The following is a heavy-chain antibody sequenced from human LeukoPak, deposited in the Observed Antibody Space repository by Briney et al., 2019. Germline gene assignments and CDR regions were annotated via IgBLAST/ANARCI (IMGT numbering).Heavy chain of an antibody. J-gene: IGHJ4*02. CDR1: GFTFSSYS. Sequence: GGSLRLSCAASGFTFSSYSMNWVHQAPGKGLEWVSSISVGSNYIYYADSVKGRFTISRDNAKNSLYLQMNSLRAEDTAVYYCARVPGPSADYWGQGTLVTVSS. CDR3: ARVPGPSADY. V-gene: IGHV3-21*01. CDR2: ISVGSNYI.